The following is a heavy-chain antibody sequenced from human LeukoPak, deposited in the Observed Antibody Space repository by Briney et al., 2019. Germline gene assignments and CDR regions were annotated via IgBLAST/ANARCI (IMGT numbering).Heavy chain of an antibody. Sequence: SETLSLTCAVYGGSFSGHYWSWIRQPPGKGLEWIGEMDHSGSTNYNPSLKSRVTISVDTSKNQFSLNLSSVTTADTAVYYCARGQGDAWSGYVLNVWGKGTTVTVSS. CDR1: GGSFSGHY. D-gene: IGHD3-3*01. J-gene: IGHJ6*04. CDR3: ARGQGDAWSGYVLNV. CDR2: MDHSGST. V-gene: IGHV4-34*01.